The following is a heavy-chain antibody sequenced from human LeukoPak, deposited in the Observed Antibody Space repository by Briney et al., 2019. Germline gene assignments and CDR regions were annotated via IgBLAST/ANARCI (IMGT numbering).Heavy chain of an antibody. V-gene: IGHV1-2*02. CDR2: INPNSGDT. J-gene: IGHJ4*02. CDR3: ARGVAATPYYFDY. CDR1: GYTFTGYY. Sequence: PGASVKVSCKASGYTFTGYYMHWVRQAPGQGLEWMGWINPNSGDTNYAQKFQGRVTMTRDTSISTAYMELSSLRSDDTAVYYCARGVAATPYYFDYWGQGTLVTVSS. D-gene: IGHD2-15*01.